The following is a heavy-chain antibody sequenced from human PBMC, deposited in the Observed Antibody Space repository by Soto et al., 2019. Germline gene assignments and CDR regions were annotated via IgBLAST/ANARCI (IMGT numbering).Heavy chain of an antibody. V-gene: IGHV3-48*03. J-gene: IGHJ5*02. D-gene: IGHD3-22*01. CDR3: ARGVYDSNGYSYP. Sequence: GGSLRLSCAASGFNFSSYEMNWVRQAPGKGLEWISYISSSANRIYYADSVKGRFTISRDNPKNSLYLQMNSLRAEDTAVYYCARGVYDSNGYSYPWGQGTLVTVSS. CDR2: ISSSANRI. CDR1: GFNFSSYE.